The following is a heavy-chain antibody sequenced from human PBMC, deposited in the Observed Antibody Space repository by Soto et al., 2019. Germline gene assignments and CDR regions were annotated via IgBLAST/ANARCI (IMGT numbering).Heavy chain of an antibody. CDR3: ARQSSTMIVVVTRPFDY. CDR1: GGSISSSSYY. CDR2: IYYSGST. J-gene: IGHJ4*02. V-gene: IGHV4-39*01. D-gene: IGHD3-22*01. Sequence: SETLSLTCTVSGGSISSSSYYWGWIRQPPGKGLEWIGSIYYSGSTYYNPSLESRVTISVDTSKNQFSLKLSSVTAADTAVYYCARQSSTMIVVVTRPFDYWGQGTLVTVSS.